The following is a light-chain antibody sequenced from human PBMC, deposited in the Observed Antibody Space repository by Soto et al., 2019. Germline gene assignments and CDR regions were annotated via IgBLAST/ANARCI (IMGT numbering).Light chain of an antibody. CDR3: QQYDNLLLT. V-gene: IGKV1-33*01. J-gene: IGKJ4*01. CDR2: DAS. CDR1: QDISNY. Sequence: DIQMTQSPSSLSASVGDRVTITCQASQDISNYLNWYQHKVGKAPKLLIYDASNLETGVPSRFSGSGSGTDFTFTISSLQPEDIATYYCQQYDNLLLTFGGGTKVDIK.